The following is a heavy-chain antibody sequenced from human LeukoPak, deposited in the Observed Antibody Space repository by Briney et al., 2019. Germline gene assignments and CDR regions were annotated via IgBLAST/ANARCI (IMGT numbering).Heavy chain of an antibody. CDR1: GGSISSYY. J-gene: IGHJ4*02. Sequence: PSETLSLTCTVSGGSISSYYWSWIRQPPGKGLEWIGYIYYSGSTNYNPSLKSRVTISVDTSKNQFSLKLSSVTAADTAVYYCARVRSGSYVQSWGQGTLVTVSS. D-gene: IGHD1-26*01. CDR2: IYYSGST. CDR3: ARVRSGSYVQS. V-gene: IGHV4-59*01.